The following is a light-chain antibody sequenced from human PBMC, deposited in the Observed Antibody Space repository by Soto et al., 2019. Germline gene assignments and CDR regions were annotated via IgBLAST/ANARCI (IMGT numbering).Light chain of an antibody. Sequence: DIQMTQSPSTLSASVGDRVTITCRASQDIYRSLAWYQQKPGKAPKLLIYETSSLENGVPSRFSGSGSGTEFSLTISSLQSDDFATYYCQQYQTSSWTFGQGTKVE. CDR2: ETS. CDR3: QQYQTSSWT. V-gene: IGKV1-5*03. CDR1: QDIYRS. J-gene: IGKJ1*01.